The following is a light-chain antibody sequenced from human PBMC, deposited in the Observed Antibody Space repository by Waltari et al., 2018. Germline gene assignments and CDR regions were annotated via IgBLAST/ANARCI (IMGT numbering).Light chain of an antibody. V-gene: IGLV1-44*01. CDR2: RRD. J-gene: IGLJ3*02. CDR3: AAWDDSLNGHWV. Sequence: QSVLSQPPSASGTPGQRVTISCAGRASNIGNNVVTWYQQVPGKAPKLLIYRRDLRPSGVPARFSASKSGTSASLAISGLQSEDEADYYCAAWDDSLNGHWVFGGGTKVTV. CDR1: ASNIGNNV.